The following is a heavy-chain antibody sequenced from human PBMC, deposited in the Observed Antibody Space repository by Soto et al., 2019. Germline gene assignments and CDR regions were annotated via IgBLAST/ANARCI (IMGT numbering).Heavy chain of an antibody. J-gene: IGHJ5*02. CDR1: GGSISSYY. V-gene: IGHV4-59*01. CDR3: ARPGPSYDFWSGYFLS. CDR2: IYYSGST. D-gene: IGHD3-3*01. Sequence: SETLSLTCTVSGGSISSYYWSWIRQPPGKGLEWIGYIYYSGSTNYNPSLKSRVTISVDTSKNQFSLKLSSVTAADTAVYYSARPGPSYDFWSGYFLSWGQGTLVTVSS.